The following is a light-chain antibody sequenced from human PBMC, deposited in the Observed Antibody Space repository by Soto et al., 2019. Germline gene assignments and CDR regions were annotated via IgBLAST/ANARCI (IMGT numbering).Light chain of an antibody. CDR2: DVS. V-gene: IGLV2-14*01. CDR3: SSCTSSSTVV. CDR1: SSDVGGYNY. J-gene: IGLJ2*01. Sequence: QSALTQPASVSGSPGQSITISCTGTSSDVGGYNYVSWYQQHPGKAPKLMIYDVSNRPSGVSNRFSGSKSGNTASLTISGLQAEDEADSYCSSCTSSSTVVFGGGTKLTVL.